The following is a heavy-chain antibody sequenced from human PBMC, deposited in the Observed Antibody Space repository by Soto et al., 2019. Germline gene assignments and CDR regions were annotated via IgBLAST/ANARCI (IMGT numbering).Heavy chain of an antibody. CDR3: AKDNPQNYRTPAASSGFQT. Sequence: ASVKVSCKASGFSFSDYFMHWVRQAPGQGLEWMGIINPSGDSRNYAQKFQGRVTISRDTSTSTVYMDLSSLRYEETAVYYCAKDNPQNYRTPAASSGFQTCGQGTPVIVSS. CDR2: INPSGDSR. CDR1: GFSFSDYF. V-gene: IGHV1-46*01. J-gene: IGHJ5*02. D-gene: IGHD2-15*01.